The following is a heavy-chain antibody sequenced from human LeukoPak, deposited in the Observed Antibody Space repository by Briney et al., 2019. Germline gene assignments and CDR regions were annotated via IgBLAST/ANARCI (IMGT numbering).Heavy chain of an antibody. D-gene: IGHD1-7*01. CDR1: GGSISSYY. CDR3: ARTNWNYFGVYWFDP. Sequence: SETLSLTCTVSGGSISSYYWSWIRQPPGKGMEWIGYIYTSGSTNYNPSLKSRVTISVDTSKNQFSLKLSSVTAADTAVYYCARTNWNYFGVYWFDPWGQGTLVTVSS. J-gene: IGHJ5*02. CDR2: IYTSGST. V-gene: IGHV4-4*09.